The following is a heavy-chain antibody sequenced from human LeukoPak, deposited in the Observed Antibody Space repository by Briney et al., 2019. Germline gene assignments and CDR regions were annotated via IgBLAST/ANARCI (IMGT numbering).Heavy chain of an antibody. CDR3: AREQWLVGSPHFDY. J-gene: IGHJ4*02. V-gene: IGHV4-59*12. Sequence: SETLSLTCTVSGGSINSYYWTWIRQPPGKGLEWIGYIYYSGSTNYNPSLKSRVTISVDTSKNQFSLKLSSVTAADTAVYYCAREQWLVGSPHFDYWGXGTLVTVSS. D-gene: IGHD6-19*01. CDR2: IYYSGST. CDR1: GGSINSYY.